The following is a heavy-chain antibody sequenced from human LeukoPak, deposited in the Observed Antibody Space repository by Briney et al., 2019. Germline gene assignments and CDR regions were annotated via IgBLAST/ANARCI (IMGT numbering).Heavy chain of an antibody. CDR2: IYYSGST. D-gene: IGHD3-22*01. CDR3: AKRDDSGGNLVDL. CDR1: GGSIRSGSHY. V-gene: IGHV4-39*02. Sequence: PSETLSLTCTVSGGSIRSGSHYWAWLRQPPGEGLEWIGSIYYSGSTYYNPSLENRVTISIDTSKNHFSLKLSSLSAADTSVYYCAKRDDSGGNLVDLWGQGTLVTVS. J-gene: IGHJ4*02.